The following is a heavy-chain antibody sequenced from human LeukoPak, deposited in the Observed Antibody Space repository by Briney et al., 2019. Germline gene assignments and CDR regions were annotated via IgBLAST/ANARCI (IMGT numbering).Heavy chain of an antibody. CDR3: ARDAVRGYSYAVTGGNDY. D-gene: IGHD5-18*01. Sequence: GGSLRLSCAASGFTFSDYYMSWIRQAPGKGLEWVSYISSSGSTIYYADSVKGRFTISRDNAKNSLYPQMNSLRAEDTAVYYCARDAVRGYSYAVTGGNDYWGQGTLVTVSS. J-gene: IGHJ4*02. CDR1: GFTFSDYY. CDR2: ISSSGSTI. V-gene: IGHV3-11*01.